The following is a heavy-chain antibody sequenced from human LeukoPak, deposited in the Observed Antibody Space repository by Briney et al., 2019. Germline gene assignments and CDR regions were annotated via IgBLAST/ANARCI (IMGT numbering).Heavy chain of an antibody. D-gene: IGHD1-14*01. Sequence: GSLRLSCAASGFTFSSYAMSWVRQAPGKGLEWIGYIYYSGSTNYNPSLKSRVTISVDTSKNQFSLKLSSVTAADTAVYYCARHLYPRSWFDPWGQGTLVTVSS. CDR3: ARHLYPRSWFDP. V-gene: IGHV4-59*08. CDR2: IYYSGST. J-gene: IGHJ5*02. CDR1: GFTFSSYA.